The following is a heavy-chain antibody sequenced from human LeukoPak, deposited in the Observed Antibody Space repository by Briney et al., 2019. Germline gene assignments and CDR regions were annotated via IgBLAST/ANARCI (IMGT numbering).Heavy chain of an antibody. CDR3: VVVFDY. V-gene: IGHV3-30*02. Sequence: GGSLRLSCAASGFTFSSYGMHWVRQAPGKGLEWVALIRFDGSNKYYADSVKGRLTISRDNFKNTLYLQMNSLRAEDTAVYYCVVVFDYWGQGTLVTVSS. CDR2: IRFDGSNK. J-gene: IGHJ4*02. CDR1: GFTFSSYG. D-gene: IGHD3-22*01.